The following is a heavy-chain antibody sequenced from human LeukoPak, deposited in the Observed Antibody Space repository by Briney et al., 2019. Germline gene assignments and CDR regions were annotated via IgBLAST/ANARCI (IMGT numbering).Heavy chain of an antibody. CDR2: ISSSSSYI. D-gene: IGHD2-21*02. CDR3: ARDGCGGDCYFDY. J-gene: IGHJ4*02. CDR1: GFTFSSYW. V-gene: IGHV3-21*01. Sequence: GGSLRLSCAASGFTFSSYWMSWVRQAPGKGLEWVSSISSSSSYIYYADSVKGRFTISRDNAKNSLYLQMNSLRAEDTAVYYCARDGCGGDCYFDYWGQGTLVTVSS.